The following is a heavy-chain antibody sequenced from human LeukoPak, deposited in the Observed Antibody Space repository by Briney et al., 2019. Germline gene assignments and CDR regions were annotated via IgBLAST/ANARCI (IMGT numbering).Heavy chain of an antibody. CDR3: ARGEVGAFDY. Sequence: PSETLSLTCAVSGGSISSGGYSWSWIRQPPGKGLEWIGYIYHSGSTYYNPSLKSRVTISVDRSKNQFSLKLSSVTAAYTAVYYCARGEVGAFDYWGQGTLVTVSS. CDR2: IYHSGST. J-gene: IGHJ4*02. V-gene: IGHV4-30-2*01. CDR1: GGSISSGGYS. D-gene: IGHD1-26*01.